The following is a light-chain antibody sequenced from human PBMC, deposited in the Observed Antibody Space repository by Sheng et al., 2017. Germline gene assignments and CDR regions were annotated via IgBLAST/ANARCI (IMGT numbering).Light chain of an antibody. V-gene: IGKV1-NL1*01. CDR2: ATS. J-gene: IGKJ1*01. CDR3: QQANSFPQT. CDR1: QAVYNS. Sequence: DIQVTQSPSSLSASVGDRLTITCRASQAVYNSLAWYQQRPGKAPKLLLYATSKLTSGVPSRFSGIGSGTDYTLIISSLQPEDFATYYCQQANSFPQTFGQGTKVEIK.